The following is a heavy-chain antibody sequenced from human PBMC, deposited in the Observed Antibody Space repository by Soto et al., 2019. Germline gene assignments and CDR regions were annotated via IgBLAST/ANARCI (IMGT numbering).Heavy chain of an antibody. CDR1: GFTFSDAW. CDR3: RTQWLD. Sequence: GGSLRLSCAASGFTFSDAWMSWVRQAPGKGLEWVGLIKKKADGGTTEYAAPLKGRFTISRDDSKNTVYLQMSSLRTEDAAVYYCRTQWLDWGQGTLVTVSS. J-gene: IGHJ4*02. D-gene: IGHD6-19*01. V-gene: IGHV3-15*01. CDR2: IKKKADGGTT.